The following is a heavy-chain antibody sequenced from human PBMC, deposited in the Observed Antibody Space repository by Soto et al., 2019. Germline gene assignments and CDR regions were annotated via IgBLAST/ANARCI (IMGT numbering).Heavy chain of an antibody. V-gene: IGHV3-30-3*01. J-gene: IGHJ4*02. CDR1: GFTFSSYA. CDR3: AIDADDSSSDY. CDR2: ISYDGSNK. Sequence: QVQLVESGGGVVQPGRSLRLSCAASGFTFSSYAMHWVRQAPGKGLEWVAVISYDGSNKYYADSVKGRFTISRDKSKNTLYLQMNSLRAEDTAGDYCAIDADDSSSDYWGQGTLVTVSS. D-gene: IGHD3-22*01.